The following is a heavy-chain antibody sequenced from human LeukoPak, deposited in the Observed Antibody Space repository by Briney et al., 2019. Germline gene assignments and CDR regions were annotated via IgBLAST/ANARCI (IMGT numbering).Heavy chain of an antibody. CDR1: GGSISSYY. D-gene: IGHD6-13*01. V-gene: IGHV4-59*01. Sequence: SETLSLTCTVSGGSISSYYWSWIRQPPGKGLEWIGYIYYSGSTNYNPSLKSRVTISVDTSKNQFSLKLSSVTAADTAVYYCAREDSSSGGISSFDYWGQGTLVTVSS. J-gene: IGHJ4*02. CDR2: IYYSGST. CDR3: AREDSSSGGISSFDY.